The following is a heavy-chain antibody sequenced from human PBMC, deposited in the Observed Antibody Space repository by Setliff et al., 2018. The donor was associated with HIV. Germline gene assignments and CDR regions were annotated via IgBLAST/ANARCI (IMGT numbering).Heavy chain of an antibody. CDR1: GYSLTSGYY. CDR3: ASRIYYYDSNNFLREEGFDP. J-gene: IGHJ5*02. V-gene: IGHV4-38-2*01. D-gene: IGHD3-22*01. Sequence: SETLSLTCGVSGYSLTSGYYWAWIRQPPGKGLEYIGSIHYDERTYYNPSLKSRVTISLDTSKNQFSLNLPSVTAADTAVYYCASRIYYYDSNNFLREEGFDPWGQGTLVTVSS. CDR2: IHYDERT.